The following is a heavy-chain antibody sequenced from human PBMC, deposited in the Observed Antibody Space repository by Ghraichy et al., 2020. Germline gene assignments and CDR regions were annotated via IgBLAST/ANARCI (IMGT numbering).Heavy chain of an antibody. CDR1: GFTFSSYG. Sequence: GGSLRLSCAASGFTFSSYGMHWVRQAPGKGLEWVAFIRYDGSNKYYADSVKGRFTISRDNSKNTLYLQMNSLRAEDTAVYYCAKNPELRYYDYVWGSLPFDYWGQGTLVTVSS. CDR3: AKNPELRYYDYVWGSLPFDY. CDR2: IRYDGSNK. D-gene: IGHD3-16*01. V-gene: IGHV3-30*02. J-gene: IGHJ4*02.